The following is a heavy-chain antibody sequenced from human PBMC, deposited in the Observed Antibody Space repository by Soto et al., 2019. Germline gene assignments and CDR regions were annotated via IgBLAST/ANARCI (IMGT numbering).Heavy chain of an antibody. V-gene: IGHV3-23*01. Sequence: EVQLLESGGGLVQPGGSLRLSCAASGFSFSDYVMNWVRRAPGKGLEWVSTINFSGDKTFYSDSVKGRFTISRDNSRETLFLQTNSLRADDAAVYYCARRARTATTTWGAFDIWGQGTMVTVSS. CDR1: GFSFSDYV. CDR2: INFSGDKT. D-gene: IGHD1-7*01. CDR3: ARRARTATTTWGAFDI. J-gene: IGHJ3*02.